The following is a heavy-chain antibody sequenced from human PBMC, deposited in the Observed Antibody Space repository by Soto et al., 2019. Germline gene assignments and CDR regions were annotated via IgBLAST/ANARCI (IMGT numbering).Heavy chain of an antibody. CDR3: ATGNGDYDY. D-gene: IGHD4-17*01. CDR1: GYTLTELS. CDR2: FDPEDGET. Sequence: ASVKVSCKVSGYTLTELSMHWVRQAPGKGLEWMGGFDPEDGETIYAQKFQGSVTMTEDTSTATAYMELSSLRSEDTAVYYCATGNGDYDYWGQGTLVTVSS. V-gene: IGHV1-24*01. J-gene: IGHJ4*02.